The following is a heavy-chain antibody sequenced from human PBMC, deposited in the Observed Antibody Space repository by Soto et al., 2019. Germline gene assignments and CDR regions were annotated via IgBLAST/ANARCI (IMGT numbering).Heavy chain of an antibody. CDR1: GGIFSSYA. J-gene: IGHJ4*02. CDR2: VIPILGQA. V-gene: IGHV1-69*01. Sequence: QVQLVQSGAEVKKPGSSVKVSCKASGGIFSSYAISWLRQAPGQGLEWMGAVIPILGQAYYAQNLQDRVKSTADESNRATCLELSNLSYEDTSVYFCARIGGVGAPPGADYWGQGTLVT. CDR3: ARIGGVGAPPGADY. D-gene: IGHD1-26*01.